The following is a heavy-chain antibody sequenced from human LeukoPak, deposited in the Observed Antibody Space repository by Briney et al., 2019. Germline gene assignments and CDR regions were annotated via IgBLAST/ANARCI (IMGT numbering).Heavy chain of an antibody. D-gene: IGHD3-10*01. V-gene: IGHV5-51*01. CDR2: IYPGDSDT. CDR3: ARRDYYGSGSYLFDP. CDR1: GYSFTSYW. Sequence: GESLKISCKGSGYSFTSYWIGWVRQMPGKGLEWMGIIYPGDSDTRYSPPFQGQVTISADKSISTAYLQWSSLKASDTAMYYCARRDYYGSGSYLFDPWGQGTLVTVSS. J-gene: IGHJ5*02.